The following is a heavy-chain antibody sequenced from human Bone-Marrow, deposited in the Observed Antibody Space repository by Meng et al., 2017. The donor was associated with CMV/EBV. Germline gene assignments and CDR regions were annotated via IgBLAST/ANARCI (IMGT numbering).Heavy chain of an antibody. CDR1: DYY. Sequence: DYYMSWIRQAQGKGLAWVSYISSSRSTIYYADSVKGRFTISRDNAKNSLYLQMNSLRAEDTAVYYCAREMTFYDILTGYAPGPFDYWGQGTLVTVSS. V-gene: IGHV3-11*01. CDR3: AREMTFYDILTGYAPGPFDY. D-gene: IGHD3-9*01. J-gene: IGHJ4*02. CDR2: ISSSRSTI.